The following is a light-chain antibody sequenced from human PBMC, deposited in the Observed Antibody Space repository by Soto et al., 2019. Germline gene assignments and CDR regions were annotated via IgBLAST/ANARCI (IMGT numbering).Light chain of an antibody. CDR2: GAS. J-gene: IGKJ1*01. V-gene: IGKV3-15*01. Sequence: EIVMTQSPATLSVSPGERATLSCRASQSVSSNLAWYQQKPGQAPRLLIYGASTRATGIPARFSGSGSGTEFTLTISSLQSEDFAFYYCQQYNNWPPEVTFGQGTKVEIK. CDR3: QQYNNWPPEVT. CDR1: QSVSSN.